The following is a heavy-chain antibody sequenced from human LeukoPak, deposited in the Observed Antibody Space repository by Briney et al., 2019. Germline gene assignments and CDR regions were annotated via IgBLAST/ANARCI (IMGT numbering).Heavy chain of an antibody. Sequence: GASVKVSCKASGYTFTGYYMHWVRQAPGQGLEWMGWINPNSGGTNYAQKFQGRVTMTRDTSISTDYMELSRLRSDDTAVYYCARAAWFGECNWFDPWGQGTLVTVSS. J-gene: IGHJ5*02. D-gene: IGHD3-10*01. V-gene: IGHV1-2*02. CDR2: INPNSGGT. CDR1: GYTFTGYY. CDR3: ARAAWFGECNWFDP.